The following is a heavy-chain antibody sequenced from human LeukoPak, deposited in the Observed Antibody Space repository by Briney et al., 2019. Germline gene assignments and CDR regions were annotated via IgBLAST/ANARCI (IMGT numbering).Heavy chain of an antibody. CDR2: ISYDGSNK. V-gene: IGHV3-30*18. CDR1: GFTFSGYG. Sequence: GGSLRLPCAASGFTFSGYGMYWVRQAPGKGLVWVEVISYDGSNKYYADYVKGRFTISRDNSKNALYLQMNSLRAGDTAVYYCAKDCYYGSWSYYILRRGYLDYWGQGTLVTVSS. CDR3: AKDCYYGSWSYYILRRGYLDY. J-gene: IGHJ4*02. D-gene: IGHD3-10*01.